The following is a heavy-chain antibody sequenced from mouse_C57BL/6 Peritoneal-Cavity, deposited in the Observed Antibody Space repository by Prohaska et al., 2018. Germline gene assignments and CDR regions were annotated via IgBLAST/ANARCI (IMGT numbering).Heavy chain of an antibody. V-gene: IGHV1-36*01. Sequence: EVQLQQSGPVLVNPGPSVKISCKASGFTFTDYYMHWVNQSHGKSLEWIGLVYPYNGGTSYNQKFKGKATLTVDKSSRTAYMELNSLTPEDSAVYYCARGYSYVSSGTMDYWGQGTSVTVSS. CDR1: GFTFTDYY. CDR2: VYPYNGGT. D-gene: IGHD1-1*01. J-gene: IGHJ4*01. CDR3: ARGYSYVSSGTMDY.